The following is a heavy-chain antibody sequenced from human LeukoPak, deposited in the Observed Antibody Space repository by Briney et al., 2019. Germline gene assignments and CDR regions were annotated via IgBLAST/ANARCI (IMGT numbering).Heavy chain of an antibody. CDR1: GYTLTELS. V-gene: IGHV1-24*01. D-gene: IGHD6-19*01. J-gene: IGHJ5*02. CDR2: FDPEDGET. CDR3: ATPYSSGWYVRGWFDP. Sequence: ASVKVSCKVSGYTLTELSMHWVRQAPGKGLEWVGGFDPEDGETIYAQKFQGRVTMTEDTSTDTAYMELSSLRSEDTAVYCCATPYSSGWYVRGWFDPWGQGTLVTVSS.